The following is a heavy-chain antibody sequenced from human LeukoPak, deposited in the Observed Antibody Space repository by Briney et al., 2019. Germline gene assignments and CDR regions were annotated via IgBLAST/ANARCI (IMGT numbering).Heavy chain of an antibody. CDR3: AIGAVGFDY. V-gene: IGHV1-46*01. J-gene: IGHJ4*02. D-gene: IGHD6-19*01. CDR1: GYTFSNYY. CDR2: INPTAGNT. Sequence: ASVKVSCKASGYTFSNYYLHWVRQAPGQGLEWMGLINPTAGNTYYAQRFQGRVTMTRNTSTSTVYMELSSLRSEDTAVYYCAIGAVGFDYWGQGTLVTVSS.